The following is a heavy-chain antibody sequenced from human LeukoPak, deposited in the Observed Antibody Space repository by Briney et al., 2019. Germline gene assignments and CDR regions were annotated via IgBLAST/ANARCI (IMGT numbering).Heavy chain of an antibody. J-gene: IGHJ3*02. Sequence: ASVKVSRKASGYTFTSYDINWVRQATGQGLEWMGWMNPNSGNTGYAQKFQGRVTMTRNTSISTAYMELSSLRSEDTAVYYCARTNLGSYSGYDQDGAFDIWGQGTMVTVSS. CDR1: GYTFTSYD. CDR2: MNPNSGNT. CDR3: ARTNLGSYSGYDQDGAFDI. V-gene: IGHV1-8*01. D-gene: IGHD5-12*01.